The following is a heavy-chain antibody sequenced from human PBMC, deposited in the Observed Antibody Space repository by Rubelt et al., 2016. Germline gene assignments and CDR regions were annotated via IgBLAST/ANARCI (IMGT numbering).Heavy chain of an antibody. CDR2: ISASGGDT. J-gene: IGHJ4*02. V-gene: IGHV3-23*01. CDR1: GFTFSNHA. Sequence: AQPGGSLRLSCAASGFTFSNHAMTWVRQAPGKGLERVSSISASGGDTYYADSVRGRLTVYRDNSKNTVFLQMNSLRAEDTAVYYCAASPRAGWEAPWDFWGQGTLSPSPQ. D-gene: IGHD1-26*01. CDR3: AASPRAGWEAPWDF.